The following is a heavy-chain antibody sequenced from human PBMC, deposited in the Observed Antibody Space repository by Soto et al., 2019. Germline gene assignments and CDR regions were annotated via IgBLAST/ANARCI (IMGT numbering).Heavy chain of an antibody. CDR2: IIPIFGTA. Sequence: SVEVSCQTSGGTFSSYAISWVRQAPGEGLEPMRGIIPIFGTANYAQKFKGRVTITADESTSTAYMELSSLRSEDTAVYYCARDLRVTYCGGDCYSPSPYGMDVWGQGITVTVS. J-gene: IGHJ6*02. CDR3: ARDLRVTYCGGDCYSPSPYGMDV. V-gene: IGHV1-69*13. D-gene: IGHD2-21*02. CDR1: GGTFSSYA.